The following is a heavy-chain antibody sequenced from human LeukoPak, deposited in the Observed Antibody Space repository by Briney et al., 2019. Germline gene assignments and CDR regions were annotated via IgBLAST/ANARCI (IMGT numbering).Heavy chain of an antibody. V-gene: IGHV3-48*04. CDR3: ARDQMGVDDAFDI. J-gene: IGHJ3*02. D-gene: IGHD3-16*01. CDR1: GFTFSSYV. CDR2: ISGSGSTI. Sequence: GGTLRLSCAASGFTFSSYVMRWVRQAPGKGLETISAISGSGSTIYYADSVKGRFTISRDNAKNSLYLQMNSLRAEDTAVYYCARDQMGVDDAFDIWGQGTVVTVSS.